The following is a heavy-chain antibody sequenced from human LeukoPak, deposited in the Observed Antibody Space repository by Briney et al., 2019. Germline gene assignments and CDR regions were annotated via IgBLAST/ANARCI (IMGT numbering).Heavy chain of an antibody. J-gene: IGHJ3*02. V-gene: IGHV1-8*01. CDR1: GYTFTSYD. D-gene: IGHD4-17*01. CDR2: MNPNSGNT. CDR3: ASTGYGDYPSDDDAFDI. Sequence: AASVKVSCKASGYTFTSYDINWVRQATGQGLEWMGWMNPNSGNTGYAQKFQGRVTMTRNTSISTAYMELSSLRSEDTAVYYCASTGYGDYPSDDDAFDIWGQGTMVTVSS.